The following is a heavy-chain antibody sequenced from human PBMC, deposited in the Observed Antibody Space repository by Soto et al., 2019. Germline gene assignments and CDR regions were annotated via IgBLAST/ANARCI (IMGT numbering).Heavy chain of an antibody. CDR3: ARDNVDTARGYYYYGMDV. CDR2: IWYDGSNK. J-gene: IGHJ6*02. CDR1: GFTFSSYG. V-gene: IGHV3-33*01. Sequence: GGSLRLSCAASGFTFSSYGMHWVRQAPGKGLEWVAVIWYDGSNKYYADSVKGRFTISRDNSKNTLYLQMNSLRAEDTAVYYCARDNVDTARGYYYYGMDVWGQGTTVTVSS. D-gene: IGHD5-18*01.